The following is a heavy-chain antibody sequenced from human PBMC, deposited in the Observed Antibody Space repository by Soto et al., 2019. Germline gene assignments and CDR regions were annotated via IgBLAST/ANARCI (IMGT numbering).Heavy chain of an antibody. CDR1: GGSISSSSYY. D-gene: IGHD3-16*01. CDR3: ARGYYSSGWFDP. V-gene: IGHV4-39*01. Sequence: PSETLSLTCSVSGGSISSSSYYWGWIRQPPGKGLEWIGTIYYSGSTYDNPSLESRVTISVDTSKNQFSLKLSSMTATDTAVYYCARGYYSSGWFDPWGQGTLVTVSS. J-gene: IGHJ5*02. CDR2: IYYSGST.